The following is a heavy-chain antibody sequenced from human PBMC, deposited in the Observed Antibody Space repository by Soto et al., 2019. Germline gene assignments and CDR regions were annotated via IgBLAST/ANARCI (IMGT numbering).Heavy chain of an antibody. D-gene: IGHD2-8*01. CDR3: ARGGVY. J-gene: IGHJ1*01. V-gene: IGHV3-48*03. Sequence: GESLKISCEATGFTFSIHEMNWIRQTPGKRLEWIAKISGSGSTINYADSVKGRFTISRDNVQRTLHLQMDSLRVEDTGVYYCARGGVYWGRGTLVTVSS. CDR1: GFTFSIHE. CDR2: ISGSGSTI.